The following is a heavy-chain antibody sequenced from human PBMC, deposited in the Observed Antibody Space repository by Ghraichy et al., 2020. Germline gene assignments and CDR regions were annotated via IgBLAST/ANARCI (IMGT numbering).Heavy chain of an antibody. J-gene: IGHJ3*02. Sequence: SETLSLTCTVSGGSISSGGYYWSWIRQHPGKGLEWIGYIYYSGSTYYNPSLKSRVTISVDTSKNQFSLKLSSVTAADTAVYYCARNMVGYGSGSAFDIWGQGTMVTVSS. V-gene: IGHV4-31*03. CDR2: IYYSGST. CDR1: GGSISSGGYY. D-gene: IGHD3-10*01. CDR3: ARNMVGYGSGSAFDI.